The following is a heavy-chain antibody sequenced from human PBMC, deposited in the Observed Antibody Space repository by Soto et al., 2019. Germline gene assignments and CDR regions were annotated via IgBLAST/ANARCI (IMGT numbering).Heavy chain of an antibody. J-gene: IGHJ6*02. V-gene: IGHV4-39*01. CDR3: ACIFSGGYSYGFNYYGMDV. D-gene: IGHD5-18*01. CDR1: GGSISSSSYF. Sequence: SETLSLTCTVSGGSISSSSYFWGWIRQPPGKGLEWIGSMYYSGTTYYNPSLKSRVTISVDTSKNQFSLKLSSVTAADTAVYYSACIFSGGYSYGFNYYGMDVWGQGTTVT. CDR2: MYYSGTT.